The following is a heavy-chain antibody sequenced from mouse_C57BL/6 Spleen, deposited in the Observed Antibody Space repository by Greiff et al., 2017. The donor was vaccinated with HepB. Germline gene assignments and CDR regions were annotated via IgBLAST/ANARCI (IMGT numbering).Heavy chain of an antibody. CDR2: TSYSGIT. Sequence: VQLKESGPSLVRPSQTLSLTCTVTGFSINSDCYWIWIRQFPGNKLEYIGYTSYSGITYYNPSLESRTYITRDTSKNQFSMKLSSVTTEDTATYYCARDRDYGSSSRFAYWGQGTLVTVSA. V-gene: IGHV3-3*01. J-gene: IGHJ3*01. CDR3: ARDRDYGSSSRFAY. D-gene: IGHD1-1*01. CDR1: GFSINSDCY.